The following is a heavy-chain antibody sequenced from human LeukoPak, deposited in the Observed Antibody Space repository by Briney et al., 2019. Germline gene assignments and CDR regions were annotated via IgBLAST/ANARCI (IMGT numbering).Heavy chain of an antibody. CDR1: GFTFSSYS. V-gene: IGHV3-48*01. J-gene: IGHJ4*02. D-gene: IGHD5-12*01. CDR3: ARSYTGYDL. Sequence: GGSLRLSCVAPGFTFSSYSMNWVRQAPGKGLDWISGINSDSSAIYYADSVKGRFTISRDNAKNSLYLQMNSLRAEDTAVYYCARSYTGYDLWGQGTLVTVSS. CDR2: INSDSSAI.